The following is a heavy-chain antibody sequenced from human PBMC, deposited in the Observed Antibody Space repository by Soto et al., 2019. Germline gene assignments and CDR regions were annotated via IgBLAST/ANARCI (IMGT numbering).Heavy chain of an antibody. J-gene: IGHJ3*02. CDR2: ISAYNGNR. Sequence: QGQLLQSGDEVKTPGASVRVSCRASGYPFTSYGISWVRQAPGQGLEWVAWISAYNGNRDIAQKFQGRVTMTLETSTGTAPMELGDLTSADTPVYYCARGRIVASIHDAFEILGQGTTVTVSS. CDR3: ARGRIVASIHDAFEI. V-gene: IGHV1-18*01. CDR1: GYPFTSYG. D-gene: IGHD5-12*01.